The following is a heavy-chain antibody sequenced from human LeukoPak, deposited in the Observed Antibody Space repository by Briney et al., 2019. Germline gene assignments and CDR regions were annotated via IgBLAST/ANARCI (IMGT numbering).Heavy chain of an antibody. D-gene: IGHD3-22*01. CDR2: ISYDGSNK. J-gene: IGHJ4*02. V-gene: IGHV3-30*04. CDR1: GFTFSSYA. Sequence: GGSLRLSCAASGFTFSSYAMHWVRQAPGKGLEWVAVISYDGSNKYYADSVKGRFTISRDNSKNTLYLQMNSLRAEDTAVYYCARGDYYDSSGYYVIDYWGQGTLVTVSS. CDR3: ARGDYYDSSGYYVIDY.